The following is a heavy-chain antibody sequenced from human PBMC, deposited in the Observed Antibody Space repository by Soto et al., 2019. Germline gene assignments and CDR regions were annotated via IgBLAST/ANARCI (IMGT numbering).Heavy chain of an antibody. D-gene: IGHD3-22*01. CDR1: GFTFSSYS. V-gene: IGHV3-21*01. Sequence: EVQLVESGGGLVKPGGSLRLSCAASGFTFSSYSMNWVRQAPGKGLEWVSSISSSSSYIDYADSVKGRFSISRDNAKNSXYXXMNSLRAEDTAVYYCARGYHYYDSSGYDKWDAFDIWGQGTMVTVSS. J-gene: IGHJ3*02. CDR3: ARGYHYYDSSGYDKWDAFDI. CDR2: ISSSSSYI.